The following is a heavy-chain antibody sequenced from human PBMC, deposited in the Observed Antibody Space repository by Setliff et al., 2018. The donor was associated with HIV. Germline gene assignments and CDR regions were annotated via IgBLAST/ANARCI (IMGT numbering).Heavy chain of an antibody. CDR2: IYPNTGGT. CDR1: GYTFNNYG. Sequence: ASVKVSCKASGYTFNNYGISWVRQAPGQGLEWMGWIYPNTGGTNYAQKFQGRVTMTRDTSISTAYMELSRLRSGDTALYYCARSTTADWGQGTMVTVSS. J-gene: IGHJ4*02. D-gene: IGHD4-17*01. CDR3: ARSTTAD. V-gene: IGHV1-2*02.